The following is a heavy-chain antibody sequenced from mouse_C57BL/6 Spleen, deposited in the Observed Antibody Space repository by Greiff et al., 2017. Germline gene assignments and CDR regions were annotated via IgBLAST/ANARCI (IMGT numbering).Heavy chain of an antibody. V-gene: IGHV2-2*01. D-gene: IGHD1-1*01. CDR1: GFSLTSYG. CDR3: ARRNGSSVYYAMDY. CDR2: IWSGGST. Sequence: VMLVESGPGLVQPSQSLSITCTVSGFSLTSYGVHWVRQSPGKGLEWLGVIWSGGSTDYNAAFISRLSISKDNSKSQVFFKMNSLQADDTAIYYCARRNGSSVYYAMDYWGQGTSVTVSS. J-gene: IGHJ4*01.